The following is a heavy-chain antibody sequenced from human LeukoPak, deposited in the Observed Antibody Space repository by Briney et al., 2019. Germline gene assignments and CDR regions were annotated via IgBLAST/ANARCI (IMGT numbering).Heavy chain of an antibody. J-gene: IGHJ4*02. CDR2: ISDSGSTT. V-gene: IGHV3-23*01. D-gene: IGHD6-6*01. Sequence: GGSLRLSCAASGFTFSSYAMSWVRQPPGKGLEWVSAISDSGSTTYYADSVKGRFTISRDNSKNTLYLQMNSLRAEDTAVYYCAKSAGAYSSSSWDGYWGQGTLVTVSS. CDR3: AKSAGAYSSSSWDGY. CDR1: GFTFSSYA.